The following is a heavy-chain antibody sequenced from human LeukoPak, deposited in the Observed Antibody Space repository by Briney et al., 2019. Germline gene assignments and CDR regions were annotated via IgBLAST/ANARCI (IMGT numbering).Heavy chain of an antibody. CDR3: AKGRMTLYNNGMDV. V-gene: IGHV3-23*01. CDR2: ISGSGSST. J-gene: IGHJ6*02. CDR1: GFTFSSYA. D-gene: IGHD1-14*01. Sequence: GGSLRLSCAASGFTFSSYAMSWVRQAPGKGLEWVPGISGSGSSTYYADSVKGRFTISRDNSKNTLDLQMNSLRAEDTAVYYCAKGRMTLYNNGMDVWGQGTTVTVSS.